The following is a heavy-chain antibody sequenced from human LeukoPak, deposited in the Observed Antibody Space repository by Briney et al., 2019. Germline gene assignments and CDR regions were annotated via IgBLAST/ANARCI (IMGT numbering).Heavy chain of an antibody. Sequence: GGSLRLSCAASGFTFSSYGMHWVRQAPGKWLEWVAFIRYDGSNKYYADSVKGRFTISRDNSKNTLYLQMNSLRAEDTAVYYCAKDSVDRYSSYNLGYWGQGTLVTVSS. CDR1: GFTFSSYG. CDR3: AKDSVDRYSSYNLGY. CDR2: IRYDGSNK. V-gene: IGHV3-30*02. D-gene: IGHD6-13*01. J-gene: IGHJ4*02.